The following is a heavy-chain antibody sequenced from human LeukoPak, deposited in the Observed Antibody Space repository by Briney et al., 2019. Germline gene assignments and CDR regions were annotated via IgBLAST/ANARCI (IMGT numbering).Heavy chain of an antibody. Sequence: GGSLRLSCAASGFTFSSYEMNWVRQAPGKGREWVSYISSSGSTIYYADSVKGRFTIYRDNAKNSLYLQMNSLRAEDTAVYYCASYSSGYFPDYWGQGTLVTVSS. V-gene: IGHV3-48*03. D-gene: IGHD3-22*01. CDR1: GFTFSSYE. CDR2: ISSSGSTI. J-gene: IGHJ4*02. CDR3: ASYSSGYFPDY.